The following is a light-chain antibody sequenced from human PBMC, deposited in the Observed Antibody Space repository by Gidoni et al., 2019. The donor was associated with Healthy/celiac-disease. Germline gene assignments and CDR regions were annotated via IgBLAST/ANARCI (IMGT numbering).Light chain of an antibody. V-gene: IGLV3-25*02. CDR3: QSADSSVV. CDR1: ALPKQY. J-gene: IGLJ2*01. Sequence: SYELTQPPSVSVSPGQTARITCSGDALPKQYAYWYQQKPGQAPVLVIYKDSERPSGIPERFSGSSSGTTVTLIISGVQAEDEADYYCQSADSSVVFGGGTKLTVL. CDR2: KDS.